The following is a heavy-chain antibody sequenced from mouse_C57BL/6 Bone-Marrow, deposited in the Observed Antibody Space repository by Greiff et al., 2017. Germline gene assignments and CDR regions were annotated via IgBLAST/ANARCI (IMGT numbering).Heavy chain of an antibody. CDR1: GFTFSSYA. Sequence: EVQLVESGGGLVKPGGSLKLSCAASGFTFSSYAMSWVRQTPEKRLEWVATISDGGSYTYYPDNVKGRFTISRDNAKNNLYLQMSHLKSEDTAMYYCARDRSMITTSGYYYAMDYWGQGTSVTVSS. J-gene: IGHJ4*01. V-gene: IGHV5-4*01. D-gene: IGHD2-4*01. CDR2: ISDGGSYT. CDR3: ARDRSMITTSGYYYAMDY.